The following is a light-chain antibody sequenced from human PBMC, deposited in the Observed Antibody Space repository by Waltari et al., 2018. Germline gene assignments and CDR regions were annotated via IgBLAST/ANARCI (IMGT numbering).Light chain of an antibody. J-gene: IGKJ4*01. CDR1: QSVSNNY. V-gene: IGKV3-20*01. CDR2: NAS. Sequence: EIVLTQSPGTLSLSPGERATLSCRASQSVSNNYLAWYQRKPGQAPRLLIYNASRRTTGIPDRFSGSGSGTDFTLTISRLEPEDFAVYYCQQYGSSPLTFGGGTTVEIK. CDR3: QQYGSSPLT.